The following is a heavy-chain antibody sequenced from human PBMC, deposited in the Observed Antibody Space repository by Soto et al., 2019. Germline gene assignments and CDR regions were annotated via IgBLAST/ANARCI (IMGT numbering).Heavy chain of an antibody. V-gene: IGHV3-7*01. J-gene: IGHJ6*03. CDR1: GLSFGSYW. CDR3: VREAHLKAVVLYYYYMDV. CDR2: IKQDGGEK. D-gene: IGHD2-15*01. Sequence: EMQLVESGGGLVQPGGSLRLSCVASGLSFGSYWMSWVRQTPGKGLEWVANIKQDGGEKNYVDSVKGRFTISRDNVKNSTFLQMDSLRAEDTAVYYCVREAHLKAVVLYYYYMDVWGKGTTVTVSS.